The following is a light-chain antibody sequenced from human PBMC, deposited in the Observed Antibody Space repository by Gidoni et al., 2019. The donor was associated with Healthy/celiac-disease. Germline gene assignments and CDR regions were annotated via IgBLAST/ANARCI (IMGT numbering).Light chain of an antibody. J-gene: IGKJ2*01. Sequence: EIVLTQSPATLSLSLGERATLSCRASQSVSSYLAWYQQQPGQAPRLLIYDASNRATGIPARFSGSGSGTYFTLTISSLEPEDFAVDYCQQRSNWPPMYTFGQGTKLEIK. CDR3: QQRSNWPPMYT. CDR2: DAS. CDR1: QSVSSY. V-gene: IGKV3-11*01.